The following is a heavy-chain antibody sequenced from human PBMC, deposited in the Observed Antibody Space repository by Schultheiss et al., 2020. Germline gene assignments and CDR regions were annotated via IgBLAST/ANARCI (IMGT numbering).Heavy chain of an antibody. D-gene: IGHD3-22*01. CDR3: ARDRPYYYDSSGYYYDY. Sequence: ASVKVSCKASGYTFTSYYMHWVRQAPGQGLEWMGIINPSGGSTSYAQKFQGRVTMTRDTSTSTVYMELSSLRSEDTAVYYCARDRPYYYDSSGYYYDYWGQGTLVTVSS. J-gene: IGHJ4*02. V-gene: IGHV1-46*01. CDR2: INPSGGST. CDR1: GYTFTSYY.